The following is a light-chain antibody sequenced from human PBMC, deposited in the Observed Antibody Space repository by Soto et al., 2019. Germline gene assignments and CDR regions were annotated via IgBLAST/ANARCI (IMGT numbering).Light chain of an antibody. CDR2: GVN. Sequence: QSALTQPPSVSGSPGQSVTISCSGTSSDVGSYDAVSWYQQSPGTAPELMIYGVNNRPSGVPNRFSGSKSGNTASLTVSGLQAEDEADYYCTSYTTSNTVVFGGGTK. CDR3: TSYTTSNTVV. CDR1: SSDVGSYDA. V-gene: IGLV2-18*02. J-gene: IGLJ2*01.